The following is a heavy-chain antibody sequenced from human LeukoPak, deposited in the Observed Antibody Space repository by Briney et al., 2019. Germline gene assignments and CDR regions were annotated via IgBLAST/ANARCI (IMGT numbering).Heavy chain of an antibody. Sequence: GGSLRLSCAASGFLLSNHWMTWVRQAPGKGPEWVANINKDGSEKYYVDSVKGRFTISRDTAKNSLYLQMNNLRAEDTARYYCARNNDMDVWGQGTTVIVSS. CDR3: ARNNDMDV. D-gene: IGHD1/OR15-1a*01. CDR2: INKDGSEK. V-gene: IGHV3-7*03. CDR1: GFLLSNHW. J-gene: IGHJ6*02.